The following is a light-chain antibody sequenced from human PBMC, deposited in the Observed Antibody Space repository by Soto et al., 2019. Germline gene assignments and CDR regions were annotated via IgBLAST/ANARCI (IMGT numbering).Light chain of an antibody. J-gene: IGKJ1*01. Sequence: IVFTHSPGTLSLSPVERSTLSCRASQSVISTHLAWYQQKPGQAPRLLIYDASSRATGIPDRFIGSGSGTDFTLTISRLEPEDFAVYCCQQFDGSLWTFGQGTKVDIK. CDR2: DAS. CDR1: QSVISTH. CDR3: QQFDGSLWT. V-gene: IGKV3-20*01.